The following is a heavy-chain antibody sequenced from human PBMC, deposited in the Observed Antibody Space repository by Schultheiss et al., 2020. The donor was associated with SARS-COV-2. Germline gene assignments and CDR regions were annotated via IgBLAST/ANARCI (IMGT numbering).Heavy chain of an antibody. CDR3: AKDIRPMVRGPEGL. CDR2: ISWNSGSI. V-gene: IGHV3-9*01. J-gene: IGHJ4*02. CDR1: GFTFSNAW. D-gene: IGHD3-10*01. Sequence: GGSLRLSCAASGFTFSNAWMSWVRQAPGKGLEWVSRISWNSGSIGYADSVKGRFTISRDNAKNSLYLQMNSLRAEDTALYYCAKDIRPMVRGPEGLWGQGTLVTVSS.